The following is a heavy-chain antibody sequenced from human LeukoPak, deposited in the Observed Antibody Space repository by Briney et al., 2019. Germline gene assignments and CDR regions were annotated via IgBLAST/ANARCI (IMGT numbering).Heavy chain of an antibody. CDR1: GYTFTSYA. CDR3: AREHYYYYMDV. J-gene: IGHJ6*03. V-gene: IGHV1-2*02. Sequence: ASVKVSCKASGYTFTSYAMNWVRQAPGQGLEWMGWINPNSGGTNYAQKFQGRVTMTRDTSISTAYMELSRLRSDDTAVYYCAREHYYYYMDVWGKGTTVTVSS. CDR2: INPNSGGT.